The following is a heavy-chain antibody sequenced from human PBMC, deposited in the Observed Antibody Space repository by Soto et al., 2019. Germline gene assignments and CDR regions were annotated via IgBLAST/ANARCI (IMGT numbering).Heavy chain of an antibody. V-gene: IGHV3-30-3*01. Sequence: QVQLVESGGGVVQPGRSLRLSCAASGFTFSSYAMHWVRQAPGKGLEWVAVISYDGSNKYYADSVKGRFTISRDNSKNTLYLQMNSLRAEDTAVYYCARDVDTAMVVTYGMDVWGQGTTVTVSS. CDR1: GFTFSSYA. D-gene: IGHD5-18*01. J-gene: IGHJ6*02. CDR3: ARDVDTAMVVTYGMDV. CDR2: ISYDGSNK.